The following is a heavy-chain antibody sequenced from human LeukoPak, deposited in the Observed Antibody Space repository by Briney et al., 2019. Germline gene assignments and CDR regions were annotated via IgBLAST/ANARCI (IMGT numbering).Heavy chain of an antibody. Sequence: ASVKVSCKASGHTFTSYGISWVRQAPGQGLEWMGWISAYNGNTNYAQKLQGRVTMTTDTSTSTAYMELRGLRSDDTAVYYCARDSWEQQLMITYYYYYGMDVWGQGTTVTVSS. CDR1: GHTFTSYG. CDR3: ARDSWEQQLMITYYYYYGMDV. V-gene: IGHV1-18*01. J-gene: IGHJ6*02. D-gene: IGHD6-13*01. CDR2: ISAYNGNT.